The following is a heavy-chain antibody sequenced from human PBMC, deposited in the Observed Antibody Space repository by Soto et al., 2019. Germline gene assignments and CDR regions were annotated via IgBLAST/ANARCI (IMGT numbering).Heavy chain of an antibody. V-gene: IGHV4-4*07. J-gene: IGHJ5*02. CDR2: VDSSGGN. CDR3: ARGQRFSDWFDP. CDR1: GGSMSSYY. Sequence: AETLSLTCTVSGGSMSSYYWTWIRQPAGKGVEGSGRVDSSGGNHYNPSLKSRVTISLDTSRNHFSLRLLSVTDADTAVYFCARGQRFSDWFDPWGQGTLVTVSS. D-gene: IGHD3-3*01.